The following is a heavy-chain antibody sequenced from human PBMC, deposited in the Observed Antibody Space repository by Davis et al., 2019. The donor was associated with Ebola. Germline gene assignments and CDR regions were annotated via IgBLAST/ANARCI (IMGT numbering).Heavy chain of an antibody. CDR1: GFTFGDYA. J-gene: IGHJ4*02. CDR3: TAYDSTFRNY. CDR2: ISWDGRST. D-gene: IGHD3-22*01. V-gene: IGHV3-43D*03. Sequence: GGSLRLSCAASGFTFGDYAMHWVRQAPEKGLEWVSLISWDGRSTAYADSVRDRFSISRDNSRNFLYLQMNGLRAEDTALYYCTAYDSTFRNYWGQGTLVTVSS.